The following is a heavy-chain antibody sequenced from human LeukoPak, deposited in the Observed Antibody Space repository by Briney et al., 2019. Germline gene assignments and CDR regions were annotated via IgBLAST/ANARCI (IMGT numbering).Heavy chain of an antibody. CDR2: ISSSSSYI. V-gene: IGHV3-21*01. CDR3: ARGQYDFWSGYYPFDY. D-gene: IGHD3-3*01. CDR1: GFTFSSYS. Sequence: GGSLRLSCAASGFTFSSYSMNWVRQAPGKGLEWVSSISSSSSYIYYADSAKGRFTISRDNAKNSLYLQMNSLRAEDTAVYYCARGQYDFWSGYYPFDYWGQGTLVTVSS. J-gene: IGHJ4*02.